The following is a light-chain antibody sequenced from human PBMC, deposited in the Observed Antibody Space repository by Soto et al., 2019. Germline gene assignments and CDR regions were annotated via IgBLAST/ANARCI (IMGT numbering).Light chain of an antibody. Sequence: QSVPTQPASVTGCRGQSNTISRTATSSDVCNYKYVSWYLQHPGKAPNLMIYEVTTPPSRVSNRFSGSKSGNTASTTISGLQAEDGTDYYCFSYTSSGTYVFGTGTKVTVL. J-gene: IGLJ1*01. CDR2: EVT. V-gene: IGLV2-14*01. CDR1: SSDVCNYKY. CDR3: FSYTSSGTYV.